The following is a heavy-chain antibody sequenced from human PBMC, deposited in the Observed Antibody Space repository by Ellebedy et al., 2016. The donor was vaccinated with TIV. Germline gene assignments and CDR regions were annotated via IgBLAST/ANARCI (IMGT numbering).Heavy chain of an antibody. Sequence: PGGSLRLSCTVSGGSISSSSYYWGWIRQPPGKGLEWVAVVSYAGNTKYYADSVKGRFTISRDNSRNTLYLQMDSLRVDDTAVYYCAKDAWERARISWEHDCWGRGTLVTVSS. CDR2: VSYAGNTK. D-gene: IGHD5-24*01. CDR1: GGSISSSS. V-gene: IGHV3-30*18. CDR3: AKDAWERARISWEHDC. J-gene: IGHJ4*02.